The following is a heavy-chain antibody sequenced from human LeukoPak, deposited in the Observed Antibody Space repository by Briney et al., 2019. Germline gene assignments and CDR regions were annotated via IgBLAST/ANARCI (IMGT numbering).Heavy chain of an antibody. J-gene: IGHJ4*02. CDR3: AKVQGYSSSSFFDY. V-gene: IGHV3-30*18. D-gene: IGHD6-6*01. CDR2: ISYDGSNK. CDR1: GFTFSSYD. Sequence: GGSLRLSCAASGFTFSSYDMHWVRQAPGKGLEWVAVISYDGSNKYYADSVKGRFTISRDNSKNTLYLQMNSLRAEDTAVYYCAKVQGYSSSSFFDYWGQGTLVTVSS.